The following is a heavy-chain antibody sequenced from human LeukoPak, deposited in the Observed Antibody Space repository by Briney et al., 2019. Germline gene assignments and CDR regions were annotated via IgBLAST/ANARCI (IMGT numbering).Heavy chain of an antibody. D-gene: IGHD3-22*01. J-gene: IGHJ3*02. CDR3: ARDPDDYYDSSGYYDGFDI. Sequence: GGSLRLSCAASGFTLSNYCMSWVRQAPGKGLEWVAHIKQDGSGKYYVDSLKGRFTISRDNAKNSLYLQMNSLRAEDTAVYYCARDPDDYYDSSGYYDGFDIWGQGTMVTVSS. V-gene: IGHV3-7*01. CDR1: GFTLSNYC. CDR2: IKQDGSGK.